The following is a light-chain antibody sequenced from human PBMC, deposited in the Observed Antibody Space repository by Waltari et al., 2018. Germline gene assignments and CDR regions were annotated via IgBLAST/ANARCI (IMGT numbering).Light chain of an antibody. CDR2: DVS. J-gene: IGLJ3*02. Sequence: QSALTQPAAASGSPGQSVTISGTAASSDMGRYDIGAWYQQHPGNAPKLVISDVSKRPSGVSDRFSGSKSGDTASLTISGLQFEDEADYYCCSYAGNYVWVFGGGTRLTVL. V-gene: IGLV2-23*02. CDR3: CSYAGNYVWV. CDR1: SSDMGRYDI.